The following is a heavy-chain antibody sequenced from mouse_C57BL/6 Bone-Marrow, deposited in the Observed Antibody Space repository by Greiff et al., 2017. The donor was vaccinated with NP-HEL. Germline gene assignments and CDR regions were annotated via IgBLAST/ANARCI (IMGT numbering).Heavy chain of an antibody. Sequence: VQLQQSGPELVKPGASVKIPCKASGYTFTDYNMDWVKQSHGKSLEWIGDINPNNGGTNYNQKFKGKATLTADKSSSTAYMELRSLTSEDTAVYYCARSRITTVVALYYFDYWGQGTTLPVSS. V-gene: IGHV1-18*01. CDR3: ARSRITTVVALYYFDY. CDR1: GYTFTDYN. D-gene: IGHD1-1*01. J-gene: IGHJ2*01. CDR2: INPNNGGT.